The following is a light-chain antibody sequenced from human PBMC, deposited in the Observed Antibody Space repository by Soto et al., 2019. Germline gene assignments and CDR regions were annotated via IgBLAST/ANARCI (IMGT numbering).Light chain of an antibody. Sequence: QSVLTQPPSASGSPEQSDTISYTGTPSDDGGSISVSWYQQHPGKAPKLITYEVTKRPSGAPDRFSAYKSDVTAFLLVSGLKAEHEADHYCSTYAVFNRYLFGTGAKVTIL. CDR1: PSDDGGSIS. V-gene: IGLV2-8*01. J-gene: IGLJ1*01. CDR3: STYAVFNRYL. CDR2: EVT.